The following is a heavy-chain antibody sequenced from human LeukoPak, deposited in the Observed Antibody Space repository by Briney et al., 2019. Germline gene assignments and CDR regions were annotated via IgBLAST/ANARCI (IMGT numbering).Heavy chain of an antibody. CDR1: GFTVSSNY. V-gene: IGHV3-66*01. CDR3: ARDYDFWSGYYSGNGDYYGMDV. CDR2: IYSGGST. J-gene: IGHJ6*02. D-gene: IGHD3-3*01. Sequence: GGSLRLSCAASGFTVSSNYMSWVRQAPGKGLEWVSVIYSGGSTYYADSVKGRFTISRDNSKNTLYLQMNSLRAEDTAVYYCARDYDFWSGYYSGNGDYYGMDVWGQGTTVTVSS.